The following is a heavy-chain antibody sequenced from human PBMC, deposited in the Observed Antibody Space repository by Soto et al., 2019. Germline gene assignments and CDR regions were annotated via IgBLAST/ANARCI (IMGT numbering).Heavy chain of an antibody. D-gene: IGHD6-19*01. CDR3: ARHGRRLAVAVIGDDAFDI. J-gene: IGHJ3*02. V-gene: IGHV5-51*01. CDR1: GYSFTSYW. Sequence: EVQLVQSGAEVKKPGESLKISCKGSGYSFTSYWIGWVRQMPGKGLEWMGIIYPGDSDTRYSPSFQGQVTISADKSISTAYLQWSSLKASDTAMYYCARHGRRLAVAVIGDDAFDIWGQGTMVTVSS. CDR2: IYPGDSDT.